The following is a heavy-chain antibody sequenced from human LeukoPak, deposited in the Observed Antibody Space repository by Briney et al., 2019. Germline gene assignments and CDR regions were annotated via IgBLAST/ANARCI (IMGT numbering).Heavy chain of an antibody. Sequence: SETLSLTCTVSGYSISSGYYWGWIRQPPGKGLEWIGSIYHSGSTYYNPSLKRRVTISVDTSKNQFSLKLSSVTAADTAVYYCASPAMAFIDQGRYNYYYYMDVWGKGTTVTVSS. D-gene: IGHD5-18*01. CDR2: IYHSGST. CDR3: ASPAMAFIDQGRYNYYYYMDV. CDR1: GYSISSGYY. V-gene: IGHV4-38-2*02. J-gene: IGHJ6*03.